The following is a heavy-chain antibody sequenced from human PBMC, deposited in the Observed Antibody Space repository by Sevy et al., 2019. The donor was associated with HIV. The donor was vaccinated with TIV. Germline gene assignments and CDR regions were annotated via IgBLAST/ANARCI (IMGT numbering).Heavy chain of an antibody. J-gene: IGHJ4*02. Sequence: GGSLRLSCAASGFSLNSFWMNWVRQTPGKGLEWVANINQNGSVTYYVDSVKGRFTISRDNSRNLLYLQMTSLRVEDTALYDCVRAVATNGSFWGQGTLVTVSS. V-gene: IGHV3-7*01. CDR1: GFSLNSFW. CDR2: INQNGSVT. CDR3: VRAVATNGSF. D-gene: IGHD2-15*01.